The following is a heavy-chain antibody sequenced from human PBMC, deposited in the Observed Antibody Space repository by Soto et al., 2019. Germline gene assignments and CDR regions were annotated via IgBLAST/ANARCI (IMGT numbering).Heavy chain of an antibody. D-gene: IGHD3-22*01. Sequence: PGGSLRLSCAASGFTFSSYALSWVRQAPGKGLEWVSAISGSGGSTYYADYVKGRFTISRDNSKNTLYLQMNSLRAEDTAVYYCANYIDPYYYDSSGYYDDAFDIWGQGTMVTVSS. V-gene: IGHV3-23*01. CDR3: ANYIDPYYYDSSGYYDDAFDI. CDR2: ISGSGGST. CDR1: GFTFSSYA. J-gene: IGHJ3*02.